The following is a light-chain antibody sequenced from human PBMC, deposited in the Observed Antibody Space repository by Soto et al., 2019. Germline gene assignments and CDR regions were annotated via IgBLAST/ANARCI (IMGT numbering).Light chain of an antibody. CDR3: AAWDDSLREV. V-gene: IGLV1-44*01. CDR2: NNN. Sequence: QSVLTQPPSASSTPGQRVTISCSVSSSNIGSNAVNWYQQLPGTAPKLLIYNNNQRPSGVPDRFSGSKSGTSASLATSGLQSEDEADYYCAAWDDSLREVFGTGTKVTV. J-gene: IGLJ1*01. CDR1: SSNIGSNA.